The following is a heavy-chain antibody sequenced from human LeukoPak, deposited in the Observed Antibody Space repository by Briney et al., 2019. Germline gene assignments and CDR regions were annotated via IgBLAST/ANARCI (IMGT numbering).Heavy chain of an antibody. CDR3: ASQEGGATIWPYFDY. D-gene: IGHD1-26*01. CDR1: GGTFSSYA. Sequence: RASVKVSCKASGGTFSSYAISWVRQAPGQELEWMGGIIPIFGTANYAQKFQGRVTITADESTSTAYMELSSLRSEDTAVYYCASQEGGATIWPYFDYWGQGTLVTVSS. J-gene: IGHJ4*02. CDR2: IIPIFGTA. V-gene: IGHV1-69*13.